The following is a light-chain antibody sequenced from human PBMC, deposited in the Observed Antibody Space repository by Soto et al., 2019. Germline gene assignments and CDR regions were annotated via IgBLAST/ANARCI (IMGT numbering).Light chain of an antibody. Sequence: EIVLTQSPGTLSLSPGERATLSCRASQSVSNNYLAWYQQKPGQAPRLLIYESSNRAAGIPARFSGSGSGTDFNLTISSLEPDDFAVYYCQQRGNWPSITFGQRTRLENK. J-gene: IGKJ5*01. CDR2: ESS. CDR1: QSVSNNY. CDR3: QQRGNWPSIT. V-gene: IGKV3-11*01.